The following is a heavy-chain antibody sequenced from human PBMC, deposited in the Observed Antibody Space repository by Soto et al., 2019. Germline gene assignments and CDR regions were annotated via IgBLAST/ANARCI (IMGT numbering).Heavy chain of an antibody. Sequence: QVHLVQSGAEVKKPGASVKVSCKASGYTFTSYGLSWVRQDPGHGREWMGWISAYNSNKNYAENLQGRVTMTTNTSTSKAYMELRSLKSDDKGVYYCARDPFYYVRSGGWGLDYWGQGTLVTVSS. CDR3: ARDPFYYVRSGGWGLDY. CDR1: GYTFTSYG. J-gene: IGHJ4*02. V-gene: IGHV1-18*04. CDR2: ISAYNSNK. D-gene: IGHD3-22*01.